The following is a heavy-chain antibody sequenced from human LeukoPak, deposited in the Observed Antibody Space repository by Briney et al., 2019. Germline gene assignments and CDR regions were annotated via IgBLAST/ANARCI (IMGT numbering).Heavy chain of an antibody. CDR2: ISGSGGST. J-gene: IGHJ4*02. Sequence: SGGSLRLSCAASGFTFSTYVMSWVRQAPGKGLEWVSAISGSGGSTYYADSVKGRFTISRDNSKNTLYLQMNSLGADDTAVYYCAKGSWRYFDYWGQGTLVTVSS. D-gene: IGHD1-26*01. CDR3: AKGSWRYFDY. V-gene: IGHV3-23*01. CDR1: GFTFSTYV.